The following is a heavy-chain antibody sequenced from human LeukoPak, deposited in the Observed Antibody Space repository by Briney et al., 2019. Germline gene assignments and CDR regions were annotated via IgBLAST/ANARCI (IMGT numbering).Heavy chain of an antibody. CDR3: CSGYSYEFSDP. J-gene: IGHJ5*02. CDR2: IIPIFGTA. Sequence: SVKVSCKASGGTFSSYAISWVRQAPGQGLEWIGRIIPIFGTANYAQKFQGRVTITTDESTSTAYMELSSLRSEDTAVYYCCSGYSYEFSDPWGQGTLVTVSS. D-gene: IGHD5-18*01. CDR1: GGTFSSYA. V-gene: IGHV1-69*05.